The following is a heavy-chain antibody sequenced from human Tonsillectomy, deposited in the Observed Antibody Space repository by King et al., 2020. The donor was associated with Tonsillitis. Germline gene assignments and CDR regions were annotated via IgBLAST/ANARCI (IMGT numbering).Heavy chain of an antibody. CDR2: ISGSAGST. J-gene: IGHJ4*02. CDR1: GFTFSSYA. CDR3: AKHQRACAGGSCYSSFDY. D-gene: IGHD2-15*01. V-gene: IGHV3-23*04. Sequence: VQLVESGGGLEQPGGSLRLSCAASGFTFSSYAMSWGRQAPGKGLEWVSDISGSAGSTNYAESVKGRFTISRDNSKNTLYLQMNSLRAEDTALYYCAKHQRACAGGSCYSSFDYWGQGTLVTVSS.